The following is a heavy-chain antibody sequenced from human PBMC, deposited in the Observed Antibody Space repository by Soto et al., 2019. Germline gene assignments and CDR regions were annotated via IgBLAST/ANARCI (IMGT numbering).Heavy chain of an antibody. V-gene: IGHV5-51*01. D-gene: IGHD5-12*01. CDR1: GYSFTSYW. J-gene: IGHJ3*02. CDR2: IYPGDSDT. CDR3: ARGGRGSGYATRPVAFDI. Sequence: GESLKISCKGSGYSFTSYWIGWVRQMPGKGLEWMGIIYPGDSDTRYSPSFQGQVTISADKSISTAYLQWSSLKASDTAMYYFARGGRGSGYATRPVAFDIWGQGTMVTVSS.